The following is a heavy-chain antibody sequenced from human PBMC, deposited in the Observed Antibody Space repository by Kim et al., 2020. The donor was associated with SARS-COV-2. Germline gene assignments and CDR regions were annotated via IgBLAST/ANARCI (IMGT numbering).Heavy chain of an antibody. Sequence: ESVKGRFTISSDNSKNTMYLQRNSLRAEDTAVYYCAREVDYSNYPYLDYRGQGTLVTVSS. D-gene: IGHD4-4*01. J-gene: IGHJ4*02. V-gene: IGHV3-30*07. CDR3: AREVDYSNYPYLDY.